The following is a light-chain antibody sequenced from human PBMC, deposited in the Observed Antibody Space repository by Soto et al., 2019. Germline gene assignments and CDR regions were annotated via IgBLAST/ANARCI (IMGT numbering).Light chain of an antibody. CDR1: SSDVGGYNY. Sequence: QSVLTQRASVSGSPGQSITISCTGTSSDVGGYNYVSWYQQHPGKAPKLMIYEVSNRPSGVSNRFSGSKSGNTASLTISGLQAEDEADYYCSSYTSSRPHVFGSGTKVTVL. J-gene: IGLJ1*01. V-gene: IGLV2-14*01. CDR3: SSYTSSRPHV. CDR2: EVS.